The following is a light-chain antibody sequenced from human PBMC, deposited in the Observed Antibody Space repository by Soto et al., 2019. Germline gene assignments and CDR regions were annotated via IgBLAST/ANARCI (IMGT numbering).Light chain of an antibody. Sequence: QSGLAQPPSASGSPGQSVTMSCTGTSSDVGGYKYVSWYQQYPGKAPKLMIYAVSERPSGVPDRFSGSKSGNTASLTVSGLQAEDEADYYCSSYAGSNNYVFGTGTKVTVL. CDR2: AVS. V-gene: IGLV2-8*01. CDR3: SSYAGSNNYV. CDR1: SSDVGGYKY. J-gene: IGLJ1*01.